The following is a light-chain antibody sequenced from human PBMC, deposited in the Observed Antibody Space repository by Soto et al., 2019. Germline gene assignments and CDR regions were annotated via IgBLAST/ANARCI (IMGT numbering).Light chain of an antibody. V-gene: IGKV3-20*01. Sequence: TVMTQAPFTLSVSPVYTATVSCMASQRVSIHLAWYQQKPGQAPRLLISGTSSRATGIPDRFSGSGAGTDFTLTISRLEPEDFAVYYCQQYGSSPFTFGPGTKVD. J-gene: IGKJ3*01. CDR3: QQYGSSPFT. CDR1: QRVSIH. CDR2: GTS.